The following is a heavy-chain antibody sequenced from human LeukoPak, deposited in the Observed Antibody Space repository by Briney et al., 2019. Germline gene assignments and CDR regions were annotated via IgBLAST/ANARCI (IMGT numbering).Heavy chain of an antibody. CDR2: IDNSAGTR. CDR3: TKERAVVAGTTVF. CDR1: GFTFTNYA. Sequence: PGGSLRLSCAASGFTFTNYAISWVRQAPGKGLEWVSRIDNSAGTRDYADSVKGRFTISRDTSKNTVFLQMNSLRGEDTAVYFCTKERAVVAGTTVFWGQGTLVTVSS. J-gene: IGHJ4*02. D-gene: IGHD6-19*01. V-gene: IGHV3-23*01.